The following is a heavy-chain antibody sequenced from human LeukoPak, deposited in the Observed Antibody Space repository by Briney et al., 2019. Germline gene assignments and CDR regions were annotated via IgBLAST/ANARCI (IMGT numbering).Heavy chain of an antibody. V-gene: IGHV3-48*02. J-gene: IGHJ4*02. D-gene: IGHD6-13*01. CDR1: GFTFSSYS. CDR3: ARDGGIAATGTHRFDF. CDR2: ISSGSNNI. Sequence: GGSLRLSCAASGFTFSSYSMIWVRQAPGEGLEWISYISSGSNNINYADSVRGRFSMSRDNAKNSLFLQMNSLRDDDTALYYCARDGGIAATGTHRFDFWGQGTLVTVS.